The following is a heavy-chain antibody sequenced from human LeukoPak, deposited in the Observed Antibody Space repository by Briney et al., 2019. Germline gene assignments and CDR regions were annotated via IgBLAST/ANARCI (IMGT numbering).Heavy chain of an antibody. CDR1: GYTFTSYS. V-gene: IGHV1-18*01. J-gene: IGHJ5*02. D-gene: IGHD4-11*01. CDR3: ARAVTTGWFDP. Sequence: ASVKVSCKASGYTFTSYSISWVRQAPGQGLEWMAWISAYNGNTNYAQKPQGRVTMTTDTSTSTAYMELRSLRSEDAAVYYCARAVTTGWFDPWGQGTLVTVSS. CDR2: ISAYNGNT.